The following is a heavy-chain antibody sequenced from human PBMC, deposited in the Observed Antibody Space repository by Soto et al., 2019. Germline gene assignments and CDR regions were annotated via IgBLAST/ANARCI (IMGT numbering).Heavy chain of an antibody. CDR3: AREGMYHYETKDYYPSTYGLDV. Sequence: ASVKVSCKASGYTFTSYYMHWVRQAPGQGLEWVGIINPSGGSTSYAQKFQGRVTMTRDTSISTAYMELKRLRSDDTAVYFCAREGMYHYETKDYYPSTYGLDVWGQGTTVTVSS. J-gene: IGHJ6*02. V-gene: IGHV1-46*01. D-gene: IGHD3-16*01. CDR2: INPSGGST. CDR1: GYTFTSYY.